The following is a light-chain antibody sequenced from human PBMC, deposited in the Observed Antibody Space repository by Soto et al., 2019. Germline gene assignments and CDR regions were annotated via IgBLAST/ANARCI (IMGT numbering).Light chain of an antibody. Sequence: QSALTQPASVSGSPGQSITISCTGTSSDVGGYNYVSWYQQHPGKAPKFMIYDVINRPSGVSNRFSGSKSGNTASLTISGLQAEDEADYYCSSYPSSSTLVFGGGTKLTVL. CDR2: DVI. CDR1: SSDVGGYNY. J-gene: IGLJ2*01. V-gene: IGLV2-14*01. CDR3: SSYPSSSTLV.